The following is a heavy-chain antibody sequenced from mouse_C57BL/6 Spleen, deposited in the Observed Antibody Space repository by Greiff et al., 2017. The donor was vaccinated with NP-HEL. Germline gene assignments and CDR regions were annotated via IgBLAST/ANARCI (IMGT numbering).Heavy chain of an antibody. CDR3: ARGRDYDVGGYYAMDY. V-gene: IGHV1-19*01. CDR2: INPYNGGT. J-gene: IGHJ4*01. Sequence: EVQLQQSGPVLVKPGASVKMSCKASGYTFTDYYMNWVKQSHGKSLEWIGVINPYNGGTSYNQKFKGKATLTVDKSSSTAYMELNSLTSEDSAVYYCARGRDYDVGGYYAMDYWGQGTSVTVSS. D-gene: IGHD2-4*01. CDR1: GYTFTDYY.